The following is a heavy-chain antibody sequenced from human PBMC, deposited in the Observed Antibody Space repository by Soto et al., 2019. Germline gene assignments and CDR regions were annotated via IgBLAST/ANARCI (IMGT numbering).Heavy chain of an antibody. V-gene: IGHV4-30-4*01. Sequence: QVQLQESGPGLVKPSQTLSLTCTVSGGSISSGDYYWSWIRQPPGKGLEWIGYIYYSGSTYYNPSLQSRVTISVDTSKNQFSLKLRSVTAADTAVYYCARVGDTAMATDYWGQGTLVTVSS. CDR2: IYYSGST. CDR3: ARVGDTAMATDY. J-gene: IGHJ4*02. CDR1: GGSISSGDYY. D-gene: IGHD5-18*01.